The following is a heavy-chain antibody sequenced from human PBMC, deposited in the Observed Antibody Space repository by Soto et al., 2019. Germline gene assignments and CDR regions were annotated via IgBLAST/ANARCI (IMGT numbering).Heavy chain of an antibody. CDR3: ARGRGGVLFVPPTKFDN. Sequence: ASVKVSCKASGYTFTSYYDMHWVRQAPGQRLEWMGWINAGNAKTKYSQKFQDRVTITRDTSASTVYMELSSLRSEDTSVYYCARGRGGVLFVPPTKFDNWGPGTLVTVSS. D-gene: IGHD2-15*01. J-gene: IGHJ4*02. CDR2: INAGNAKT. V-gene: IGHV1-3*01. CDR1: GYTFTSYYD.